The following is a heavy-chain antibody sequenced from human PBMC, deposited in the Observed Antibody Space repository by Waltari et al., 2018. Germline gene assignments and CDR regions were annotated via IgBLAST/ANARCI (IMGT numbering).Heavy chain of an antibody. D-gene: IGHD2-2*01. V-gene: IGHV3-23*01. Sequence: EVQLLESGGGLVQPGGSLRLSCAASGFTFSNYVMRWVRQAPGKGLEWVSSISTSGGATYYADSVKGRFTISRDNSKNTLYLQLNSLRAEDTAVYYCVKDQFTSAARSAFDHWGQGTLVTVSS. CDR2: ISTSGGAT. J-gene: IGHJ4*02. CDR3: VKDQFTSAARSAFDH. CDR1: GFTFSNYV.